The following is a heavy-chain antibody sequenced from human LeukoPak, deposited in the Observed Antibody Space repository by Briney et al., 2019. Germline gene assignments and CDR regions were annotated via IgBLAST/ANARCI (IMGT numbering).Heavy chain of an antibody. Sequence: SETLSLTCTVSGGSISSYYWSWIRQPPGKGLEWIGYIYYSGSTNYNPSLKSRVTISVDTSKNQFSLKLSSVTAADTAVYYCVSWVIDDAFDIWGQGTMVTVPS. V-gene: IGHV4-59*01. CDR1: GGSISSYY. J-gene: IGHJ3*02. D-gene: IGHD2/OR15-2a*01. CDR2: IYYSGST. CDR3: VSWVIDDAFDI.